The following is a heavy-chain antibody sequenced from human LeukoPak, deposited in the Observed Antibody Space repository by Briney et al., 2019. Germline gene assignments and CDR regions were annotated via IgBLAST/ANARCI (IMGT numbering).Heavy chain of an antibody. CDR3: ARDGIAVSGNFDY. V-gene: IGHV4-4*07. Sequence: SETLSLTCTVSGGSISHYFWSWVRQPAGKGLEWIGRIYASRSTNYNPSLKSRVTMSVDTSKNQFSLMLSSVTAADTAVYYCARDGIAVSGNFDYWGQGTLVTVSS. D-gene: IGHD6-19*01. CDR1: GGSISHYF. J-gene: IGHJ4*02. CDR2: IYASRST.